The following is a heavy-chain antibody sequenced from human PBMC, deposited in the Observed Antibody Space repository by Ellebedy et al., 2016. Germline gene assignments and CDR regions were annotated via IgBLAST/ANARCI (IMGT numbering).Heavy chain of an antibody. J-gene: IGHJ4*02. Sequence: SGPTLVQPPETLTLTCTVSGFSLTNSRMGVSWIRQSPGKALEWLAHIFSNDEKSYRTSLKSRLAISKDTSKSQVVLTMTNMDPVDTATYYCARIRGSGFLDWVLPPLYYFDFWGQGTLVTVSS. CDR3: ARIRGSGFLDWVLPPLYYFDF. CDR2: IFSNDEK. V-gene: IGHV2-26*01. D-gene: IGHD3/OR15-3a*01. CDR1: GFSLTNSRMG.